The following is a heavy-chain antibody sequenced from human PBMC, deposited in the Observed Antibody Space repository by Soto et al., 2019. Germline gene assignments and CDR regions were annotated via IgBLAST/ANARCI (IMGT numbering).Heavy chain of an antibody. CDR3: AREGSYYDSSGYYYGRAFDI. J-gene: IGHJ3*02. D-gene: IGHD3-22*01. Sequence: SETLSLTCTVSGGSISSYYWSWIRQPPGKGLEWIGYIYYSGGTNYNPSLKSRVTISVDTSKNQFSLKLSSVTAADTAVYYCAREGSYYDSSGYYYGRAFDIWGQGTMVTVSS. CDR1: GGSISSYY. V-gene: IGHV4-59*01. CDR2: IYYSGGT.